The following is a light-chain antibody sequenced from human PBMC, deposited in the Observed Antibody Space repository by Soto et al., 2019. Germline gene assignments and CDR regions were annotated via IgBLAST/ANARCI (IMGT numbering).Light chain of an antibody. Sequence: EIVLTQSPGTLSLSPWERSTLSFRASQSVSSNLAWYQQKPGQAPRLLIYGASTRATGIPARFSGSGSGTEFTLTISSLQSEDFAVYYCQQYNNWPPITFGQGTRLEIK. J-gene: IGKJ5*01. V-gene: IGKV3-15*01. CDR3: QQYNNWPPIT. CDR1: QSVSSN. CDR2: GAS.